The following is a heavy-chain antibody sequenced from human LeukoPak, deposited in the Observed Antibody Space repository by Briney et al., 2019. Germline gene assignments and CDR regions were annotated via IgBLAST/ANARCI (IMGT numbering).Heavy chain of an antibody. D-gene: IGHD6-13*01. J-gene: IGHJ4*02. CDR3: ARDGSSAAASYFAY. Sequence: KSSETLSLTCTVSGGSISSYYWSWIRQPAGKGLEWIGRIYTSGSTNYNPSLKSRVTMSVDTSKNQFSLKLSSVTAAATAVDYCARDGSSAAASYFAYWGQGPLITVSS. V-gene: IGHV4-4*07. CDR1: GGSISSYY. CDR2: IYTSGST.